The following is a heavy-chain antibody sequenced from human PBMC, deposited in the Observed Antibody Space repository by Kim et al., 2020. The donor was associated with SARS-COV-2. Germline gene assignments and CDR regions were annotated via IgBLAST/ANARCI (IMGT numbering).Heavy chain of an antibody. Sequence: YYADSVKGRFTISRDNSKNTLYLQMNSLRAEDTAVYYCAKDPTSGKDTDYWGQGTLVTVSS. D-gene: IGHD1-26*01. CDR3: AKDPTSGKDTDY. J-gene: IGHJ4*02. V-gene: IGHV3-33*06.